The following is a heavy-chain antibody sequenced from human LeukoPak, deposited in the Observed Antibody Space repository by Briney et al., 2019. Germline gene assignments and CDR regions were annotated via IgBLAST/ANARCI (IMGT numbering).Heavy chain of an antibody. D-gene: IGHD5-12*01. CDR2: INPDGSRT. J-gene: IGHJ4*02. CDR3: ARAIRNYSGYDF. Sequence: GGSLRLSCAASGFTFSSNWMHWVRQAPGKGLMWVSLINPDGSRTGYADSVKGRFTISRDNAKNSLYLQMNSLRAEDTAVYYCARAIRNYSGYDFWGQGTLVTVSS. V-gene: IGHV3-74*01. CDR1: GFTFSSNW.